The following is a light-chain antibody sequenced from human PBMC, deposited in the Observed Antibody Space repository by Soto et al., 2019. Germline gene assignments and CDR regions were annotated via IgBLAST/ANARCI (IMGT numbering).Light chain of an antibody. V-gene: IGKV3-20*01. Sequence: EVVWTQSPCTLSLSPGERATLSCRASQSVSSNYLAWYQQRPGQAPRLIIYGASDRATGIPDRFSGSGSGTDFTLTINRLEPEDFAVYYCQQYGSASSWTFGQGTKVDIK. CDR1: QSVSSNY. J-gene: IGKJ1*01. CDR3: QQYGSASSWT. CDR2: GAS.